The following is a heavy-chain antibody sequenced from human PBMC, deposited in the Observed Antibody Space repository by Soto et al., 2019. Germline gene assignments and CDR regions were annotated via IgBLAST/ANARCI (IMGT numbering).Heavy chain of an antibody. D-gene: IGHD1-26*01. CDR1: GFTFSSYA. CDR2: ISGSGGST. Sequence: PGGSLRLSCAASGFTFSSYAMSWVRQAPGKGLEWVSAISGSGGSTYYADSVKGRFTISRDNSKNTLYLQMSSLRAEDTAVYYCAKQAGGSYYVLLSQLGAFDIWGQGTMVTVSS. J-gene: IGHJ3*02. V-gene: IGHV3-23*01. CDR3: AKQAGGSYYVLLSQLGAFDI.